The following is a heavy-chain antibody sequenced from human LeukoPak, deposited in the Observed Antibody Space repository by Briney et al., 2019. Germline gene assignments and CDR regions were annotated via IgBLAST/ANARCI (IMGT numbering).Heavy chain of an antibody. CDR3: ARGEGSADC. CDR1: GFTFSDFW. Sequence: LGGSLRLSCAASGFTFSDFWMSWVRQAPGKGLEWVANIKRDGSEKHYVDSVKGRFTISRDNGKNSLYLQMNSLRAEDTAVYYCARGEGSADCWGQGTLVTVSS. V-gene: IGHV3-7*01. CDR2: IKRDGSEK. D-gene: IGHD1-26*01. J-gene: IGHJ4*02.